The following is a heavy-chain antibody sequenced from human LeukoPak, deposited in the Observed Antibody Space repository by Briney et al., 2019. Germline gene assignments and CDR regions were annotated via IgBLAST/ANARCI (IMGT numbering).Heavy chain of an antibody. J-gene: IGHJ4*02. Sequence: GESLRLSCAASGFTFSTYTMNWVRQPPGKGLEWVSNIGTSSTTIYYADSVKGRFTISRDNAKNSLYLLMNSLRADDTAVYYCARDLRVTMVRGVMGGWGQGTLVTVSS. CDR1: GFTFSTYT. D-gene: IGHD3-10*01. CDR3: ARDLRVTMVRGVMGG. V-gene: IGHV3-48*01. CDR2: IGTSSTTI.